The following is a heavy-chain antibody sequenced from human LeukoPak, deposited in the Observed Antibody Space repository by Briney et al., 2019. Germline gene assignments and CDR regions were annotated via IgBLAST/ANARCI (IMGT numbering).Heavy chain of an antibody. CDR1: GYTFTNYF. CDR2: INPSGGST. J-gene: IGHJ4*02. D-gene: IGHD3-9*01. V-gene: IGHV1-46*01. Sequence: ASVKVSCKASGYTFTNYFMHWVRQAPGQGLEWMGIINPSGGSTSYAQKFQGRVTMTRDTSTSTDYMELSSLRSEDTAVYYCARGILFDILTGYPDYWGQGTLVTVSS. CDR3: ARGILFDILTGYPDY.